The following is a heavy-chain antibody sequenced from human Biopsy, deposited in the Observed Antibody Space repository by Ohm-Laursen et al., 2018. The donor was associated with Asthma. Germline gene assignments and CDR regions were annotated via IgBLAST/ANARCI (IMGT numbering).Heavy chain of an antibody. D-gene: IGHD6-19*01. CDR1: GGSINNFY. J-gene: IGHJ5*02. Sequence: ETLSLTCTVSGGSINNFYWSWIRQPPGKGLESIGHVYYSGSTNYNPSLKSRVTISIDASKNQFSLKLSSVTAADTAVYYCARASVAASSNWFDPWGQGTLVTVSS. CDR3: ARASVAASSNWFDP. V-gene: IGHV4-59*08. CDR2: VYYSGST.